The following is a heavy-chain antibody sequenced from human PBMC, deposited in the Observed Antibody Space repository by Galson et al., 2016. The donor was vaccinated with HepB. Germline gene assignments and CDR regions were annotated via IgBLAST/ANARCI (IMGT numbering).Heavy chain of an antibody. Sequence: SVKVSCKASGYTFTSYAISWVRQAPGQGLERMGWISAYNSNTNYAQKVQGRVTLTTDTSAGTAYMELTSLRSDDTAVYYCATSLRGGYGGYWGQGTLVTVAS. CDR2: ISAYNSNT. D-gene: IGHD1-26*01. CDR3: ATSLRGGYGGY. V-gene: IGHV1-18*01. CDR1: GYTFTSYA. J-gene: IGHJ4*02.